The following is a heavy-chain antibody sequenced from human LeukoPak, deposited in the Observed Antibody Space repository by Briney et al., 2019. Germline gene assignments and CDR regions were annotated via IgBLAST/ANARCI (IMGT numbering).Heavy chain of an antibody. J-gene: IGHJ4*02. CDR3: ARDRYGDGFAHFDY. D-gene: IGHD5-24*01. Sequence: ASVKVSCKASGYTFTYYAMHWVRQAPGQGLQWMGWITPGGGTNYPQKFQGRVAITWDTSITTAYMDLSRLTSDDTAVYYCARDRYGDGFAHFDYWGQGALVTVSP. CDR1: GYTFTYYA. V-gene: IGHV1-2*02. CDR2: ITPGGGT.